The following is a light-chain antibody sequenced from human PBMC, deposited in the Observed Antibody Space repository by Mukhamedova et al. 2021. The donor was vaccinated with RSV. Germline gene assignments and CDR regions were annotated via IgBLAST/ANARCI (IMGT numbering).Light chain of an antibody. CDR1: QSVSSN. CDR3: QQYNNWPPYT. Sequence: SPGERATLSCRASQSVSSNLAWYQQKPGQAPRLLIYGASTRATGIPARFSGSGSGTEFTLTISSLQSEDFAVYYCQQYNNWPPYT. CDR2: GAS. V-gene: IGKV3-15*01. J-gene: IGKJ2*01.